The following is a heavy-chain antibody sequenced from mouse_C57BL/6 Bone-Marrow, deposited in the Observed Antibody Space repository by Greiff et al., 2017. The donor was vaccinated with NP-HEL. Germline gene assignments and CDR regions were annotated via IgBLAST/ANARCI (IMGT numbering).Heavy chain of an antibody. J-gene: IGHJ2*01. D-gene: IGHD1-1*01. CDR3: ARGDYYGYFDY. CDR1: GYTFTSYG. V-gene: IGHV1-81*01. Sequence: QVQLKQSGAELARPGASVKLSCKASGYTFTSYGISWVKQRPGQGLEWIGEIYPRSGNTYYNEKFKGKATLTADKSSSTAYMELRSLTSEDSAVYFCARGDYYGYFDYWGQGTTLTVSS. CDR2: IYPRSGNT.